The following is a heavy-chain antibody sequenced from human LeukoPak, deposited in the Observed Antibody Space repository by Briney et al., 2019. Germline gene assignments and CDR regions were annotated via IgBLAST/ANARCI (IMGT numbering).Heavy chain of an antibody. CDR3: TTGTWIQLWLADY. CDR2: IKGKTDGGTT. Sequence: PGGSLRLSCAASGFTFSNACMSWVRQALGKGLEWVGHIKGKTDGGTTDYAAPVQGRFTISRDDSKNTLFLQMNSLKTEDTAVYYCTTGTWIQLWLADYWGQGTLVTVSS. CDR1: GFTFSNAC. V-gene: IGHV3-15*01. J-gene: IGHJ4*02. D-gene: IGHD5-18*01.